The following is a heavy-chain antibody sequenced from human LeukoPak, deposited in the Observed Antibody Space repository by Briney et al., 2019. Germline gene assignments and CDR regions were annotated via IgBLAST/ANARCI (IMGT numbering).Heavy chain of an antibody. CDR1: GGSISSYY. CDR2: IYTSGRT. CDR3: ARERFDRFGELLPYYYYYFMDV. V-gene: IGHV4-4*07. D-gene: IGHD3-10*01. J-gene: IGHJ6*03. Sequence: SETLSLTCTGPGGSISSYYGSWIRQPAGKGLEWIGRIYTSGRTHYNPSLKSRVTMSVDTSKNQFSLKLSSVTAADTGVYYCARERFDRFGELLPYYYYYFMDVWGKGTTVTVSS.